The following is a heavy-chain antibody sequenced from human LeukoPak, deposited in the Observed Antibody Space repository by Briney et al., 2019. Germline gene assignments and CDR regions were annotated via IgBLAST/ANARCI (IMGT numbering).Heavy chain of an antibody. CDR2: IIPIFGTA. V-gene: IGHV1-69*13. CDR1: GGTFSSYA. Sequence: GASVKVSCKASGGTFSSYAISWVRQAPGQGLEWMGGIIPIFGTANYAQKFQGRVTITADESTSTAYMELSSLRSEDTAVHYCARGAIFGVVIYPTFDYWGQGTLVTVSS. D-gene: IGHD3-3*01. J-gene: IGHJ4*02. CDR3: ARGAIFGVVIYPTFDY.